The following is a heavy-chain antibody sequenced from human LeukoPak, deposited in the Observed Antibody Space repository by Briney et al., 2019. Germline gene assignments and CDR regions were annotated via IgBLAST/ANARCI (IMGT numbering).Heavy chain of an antibody. J-gene: IGHJ4*02. D-gene: IGHD6-19*01. CDR3: ARESESSGWYDY. CDR2: ISGDGGST. Sequence: GGALRLSCAAPGFMFHDYAIHWVRQAPGKGLEWVSLISGDGGSTFYADSVKGRFTISRDNSKNSLYLQMNSLRSDDTALYYCARESESSGWYDYWGQGTLVTVS. CDR1: GFMFHDYA. V-gene: IGHV3-43*02.